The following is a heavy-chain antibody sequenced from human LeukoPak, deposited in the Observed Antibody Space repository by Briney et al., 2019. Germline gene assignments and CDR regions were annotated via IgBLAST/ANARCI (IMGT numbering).Heavy chain of an antibody. J-gene: IGHJ4*02. CDR3: ARTSYYDSSTYYLAY. Sequence: SETLSLTCTVSGGSISSSSYYWTWIRQPPGKGLEWIGEINHSGSTNCNPSLKSRVTLSVDTSKNQFSLSLSSVTAADTAVYYCARTSYYDSSTYYLAYWGQRTLVTVSS. CDR1: GGSISSSSYY. V-gene: IGHV4-39*07. CDR2: INHSGST. D-gene: IGHD3-22*01.